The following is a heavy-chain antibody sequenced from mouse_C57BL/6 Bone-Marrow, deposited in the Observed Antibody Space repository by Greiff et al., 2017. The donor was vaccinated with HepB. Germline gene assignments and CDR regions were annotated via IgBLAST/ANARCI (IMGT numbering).Heavy chain of an antibody. CDR3: TIYYYGSSPWFAY. CDR2: IRLKSDNYAT. J-gene: IGHJ3*01. CDR1: GFTFSNYW. D-gene: IGHD1-1*01. Sequence: EVQVVESGGGLVQPGGSMKLSCVASGFTFSNYWMNWVRQSPEKGLEWVAQIRLKSDNYATHYAESVKGRFTISRDDSKSSVYLQMNNLRAEDTGIYYCTIYYYGSSPWFAYWGQGTLVTVSA. V-gene: IGHV6-3*01.